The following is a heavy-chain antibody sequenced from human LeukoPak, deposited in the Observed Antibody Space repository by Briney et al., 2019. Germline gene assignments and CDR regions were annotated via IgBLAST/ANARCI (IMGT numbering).Heavy chain of an antibody. CDR2: IWYDGSNK. J-gene: IGHJ5*02. CDR3: ARDPDSSGYYSTGGWFDP. Sequence: PGRSLRLSCAASGFTFSSYGMHWVRQAPGKGLEWVAVIWYDGSNKYYADSVKSRFTISRDNSKNTLYLQMNSLRAEDTAVYYCARDPDSSGYYSTGGWFDPWGQGTLVTVSS. CDR1: GFTFSSYG. V-gene: IGHV3-33*01. D-gene: IGHD3-22*01.